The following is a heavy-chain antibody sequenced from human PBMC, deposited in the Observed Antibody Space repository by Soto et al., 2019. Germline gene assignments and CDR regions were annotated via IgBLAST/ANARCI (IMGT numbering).Heavy chain of an antibody. J-gene: IGHJ6*02. D-gene: IGHD2-15*01. CDR3: ANAGIYSSGGSCTSSYYYYGMDV. CDR1: GFTFSSYA. Sequence: GGSLRLSCAASGFTFSSYAMSWVRQAPGKGLEWVSAISGSGGSTYYADSVKGRFTISRDNSKNTLYLQMNSLIAEDTAVYHCANAGIYSSGGSCTSSYYYYGMDVWGQGPTVTV. CDR2: ISGSGGST. V-gene: IGHV3-23*01.